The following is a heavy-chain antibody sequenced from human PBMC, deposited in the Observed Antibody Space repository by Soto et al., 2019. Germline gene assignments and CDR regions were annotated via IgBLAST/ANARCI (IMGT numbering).Heavy chain of an antibody. CDR3: ARGSGTTSEGSLFDY. J-gene: IGHJ4*02. CDR2: IGAYNGDT. D-gene: IGHD1-1*01. Sequence: QVQLVQSGAEMRQPGASVKVSCKASGYTFAIYGINWVRQAPGQGLEWMGWIGAYNGDTDYAQTLQTRVTMTADASTSTAYVELRSLRSDDTGVYYCARGSGTTSEGSLFDYWGQGTLVTVSS. V-gene: IGHV1-18*01. CDR1: GYTFAIYG.